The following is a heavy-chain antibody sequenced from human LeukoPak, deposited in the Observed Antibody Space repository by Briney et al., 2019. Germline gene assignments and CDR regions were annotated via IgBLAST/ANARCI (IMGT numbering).Heavy chain of an antibody. Sequence: ASVKVSCKASGYTFTGYYMHWVRQAPGQGLEWMGWINPNSGGTNYAQKFPGRVTMTRDTSISTAYMELSRLRSDDTAVYYCAREGCSGGSCYGPTGPFDYWCQGTMVTVSS. CDR1: GYTFTGYY. J-gene: IGHJ4*02. CDR2: INPNSGGT. CDR3: AREGCSGGSCYGPTGPFDY. D-gene: IGHD2-15*01. V-gene: IGHV1-2*02.